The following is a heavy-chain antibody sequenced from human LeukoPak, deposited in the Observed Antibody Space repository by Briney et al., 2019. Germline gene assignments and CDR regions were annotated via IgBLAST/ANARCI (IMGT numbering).Heavy chain of an antibody. J-gene: IGHJ5*02. CDR2: IIPIFGTA. V-gene: IGHV1-69*01. CDR3: ARLQSQGDIVATSA. CDR1: GGTFSSYA. Sequence: SVKVSCKASGGTFSSYAISWVRQAPGQGLEWMGGIIPIFGTANCAQKFQGRVTITADEATSTAYMELSSLRSEDTAVYYCARLQSQGDIVATSAWGQGTLVTVSS. D-gene: IGHD5-12*01.